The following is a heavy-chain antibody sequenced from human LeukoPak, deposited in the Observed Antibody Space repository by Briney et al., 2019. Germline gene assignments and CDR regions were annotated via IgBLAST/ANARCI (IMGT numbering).Heavy chain of an antibody. CDR2: IYYSGST. CDR3: ARTTEGGYTYGYFYYYYMDV. CDR1: GGSISSSSYY. Sequence: SETLSLTCTVSGGSISSSSYYWGWIRQPPGTGPEWIGSIYYSGSTYYNPSLKSRVTISVDTSKNQFSLKLTSVTAADTAVYYCARTTEGGYTYGYFYYYYMDVWGKGTTVTISS. J-gene: IGHJ6*03. D-gene: IGHD5-18*01. V-gene: IGHV4-39*07.